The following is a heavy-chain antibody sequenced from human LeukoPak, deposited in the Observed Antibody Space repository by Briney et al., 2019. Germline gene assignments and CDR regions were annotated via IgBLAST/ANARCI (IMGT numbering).Heavy chain of an antibody. Sequence: SETLSLTCAVSGYSISSGHYWGWIRQPPGKGLEWIGSGYHTGATYYNPSLESRVIISLDMSKNQISLKVTSVTAADTAVHRCVRHSIAGYYYLDVWGKGTTVTVSS. J-gene: IGHJ6*03. CDR1: GYSISSGHY. V-gene: IGHV4-38-2*01. D-gene: IGHD2/OR15-2a*01. CDR3: VRHSIAGYYYLDV. CDR2: GYHTGAT.